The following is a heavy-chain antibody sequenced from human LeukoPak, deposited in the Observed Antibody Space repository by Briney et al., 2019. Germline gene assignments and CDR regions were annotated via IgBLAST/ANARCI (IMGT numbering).Heavy chain of an antibody. CDR3: AHSSSGYSSSWSHEGDWFDP. CDR2: IYWDDDK. J-gene: IGHJ5*02. Sequence: SGPTLVNPTQTLTLTCTFSGFSLSTSGVGVGWIRQPPGKALEWLALIYWDDDKRYGPSLKSRLTITKDTSKNQVVLTMTNMDPVDTATYYCAHSSSGYSSSWSHEGDWFDPWGQGTLVTVSS. D-gene: IGHD6-13*01. V-gene: IGHV2-5*05. CDR1: GFSLSTSGVG.